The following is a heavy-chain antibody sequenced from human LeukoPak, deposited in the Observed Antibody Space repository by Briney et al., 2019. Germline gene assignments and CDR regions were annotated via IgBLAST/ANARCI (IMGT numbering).Heavy chain of an antibody. Sequence: GGSLRLSCAASGFTFSSYEMNWVRQAPGKGLEWVSYISSSGSTIYYADSLKGRFTISRDNAKNSVYLQMNSLTADDTAVYYCARLLEGSASYYFDYWGPGILVTVSS. D-gene: IGHD3-16*01. CDR2: ISSSGSTI. V-gene: IGHV3-48*03. CDR1: GFTFSSYE. CDR3: ARLLEGSASYYFDY. J-gene: IGHJ4*02.